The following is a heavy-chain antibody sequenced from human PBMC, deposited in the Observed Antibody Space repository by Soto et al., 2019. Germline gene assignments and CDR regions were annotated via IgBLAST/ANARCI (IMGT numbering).Heavy chain of an antibody. CDR1: GFTFTSYA. Sequence: EVQLLESGGGLVQPGGSLRLSCAASGFTFTSYAMSWVRQAPGKGLEWVSGISGSGGSTYYADSVKGRFTISRDKSKNTLYVQVNSLRDEDTAVYYCAKDLRATTSRGVFDIWGQGTMVTVSS. D-gene: IGHD5-12*01. V-gene: IGHV3-23*01. J-gene: IGHJ3*02. CDR2: ISGSGGST. CDR3: AKDLRATTSRGVFDI.